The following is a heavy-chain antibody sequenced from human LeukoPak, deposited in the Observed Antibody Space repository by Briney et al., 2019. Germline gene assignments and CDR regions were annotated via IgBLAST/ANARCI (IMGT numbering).Heavy chain of an antibody. CDR2: ISSSGSTI. D-gene: IGHD2-8*01. CDR3: AREVCGGMVYAINNWFDP. J-gene: IGHJ5*02. CDR1: GFTFSDYY. Sequence: PGGSLRLSCAASGFTFSDYYMSWIRQAPGKGLEWVSYISSSGSTIYYADSVKGRFTISRDNAKNSLYLQMNSLRAEDTAVYYCAREVCGGMVYAINNWFDPWGQGTLVTVSS. V-gene: IGHV3-11*04.